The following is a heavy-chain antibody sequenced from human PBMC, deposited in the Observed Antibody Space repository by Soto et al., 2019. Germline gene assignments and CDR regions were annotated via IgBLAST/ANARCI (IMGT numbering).Heavy chain of an antibody. D-gene: IGHD3-22*01. Sequence: SETLSLTCTVSGCSISSGSYYWSCSLQPPGMGLEWMGYNYYSGSTNYHPSLKSRGTITVDTSKNQFSQKLSSVTAADTAVYYCARNYDSVGSFDYLGQGTLVTVSS. J-gene: IGHJ4*02. CDR2: NYYSGST. CDR3: ARNYDSVGSFDY. CDR1: GCSISSGSYY. V-gene: IGHV4-61*01.